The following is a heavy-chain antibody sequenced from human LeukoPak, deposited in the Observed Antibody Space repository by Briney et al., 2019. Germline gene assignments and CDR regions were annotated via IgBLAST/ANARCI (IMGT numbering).Heavy chain of an antibody. J-gene: IGHJ4*02. Sequence: PSETLSLTCAVTGASISSSNWWSWVRQPPGKGLEWIGEIYHSGSTNYKPSLKSRATTSVDKSKNQFSLKLSSVTAADTAVYYCARDRDRYFDYWGQGTLVTVSS. CDR1: GASISSSNW. V-gene: IGHV4-4*02. CDR2: IYHSGST. CDR3: ARDRDRYFDY.